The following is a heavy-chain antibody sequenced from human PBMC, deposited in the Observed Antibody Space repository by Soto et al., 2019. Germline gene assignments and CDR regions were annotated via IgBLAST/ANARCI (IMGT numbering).Heavy chain of an antibody. CDR1: GYTFTSYG. CDR2: ISAYNGNT. D-gene: IGHD1-20*01. Sequence: GASVKVSCKASGYTFTSYGISWVRQAPGQGLEWMGWISAYNGNTNYAQKLQGRVTVSADKSINTAYVQWSSLKASDTAMYYCARLITGIDDALDIWGQGTMVTVSS. V-gene: IGHV1-18*01. CDR3: ARLITGIDDALDI. J-gene: IGHJ3*02.